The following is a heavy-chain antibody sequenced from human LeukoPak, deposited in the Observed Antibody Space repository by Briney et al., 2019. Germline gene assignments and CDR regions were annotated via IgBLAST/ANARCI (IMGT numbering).Heavy chain of an antibody. CDR1: GFTFSSYS. CDR2: ISSSSSYI. Sequence: GGSLRLSCAASGFTFSSYSMNWVRQAPGKGLEWVSSISSSSSYIYHADSVKGRFTISRDNAKNSLYLQMNSLRAEDTAVYYCTPNYIRHLDYWGQGTLVTVSS. CDR3: TPNYIRHLDY. D-gene: IGHD2/OR15-2a*01. J-gene: IGHJ4*02. V-gene: IGHV3-21*01.